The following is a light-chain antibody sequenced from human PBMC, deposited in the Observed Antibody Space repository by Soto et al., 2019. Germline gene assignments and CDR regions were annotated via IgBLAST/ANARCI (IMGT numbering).Light chain of an antibody. Sequence: IVLTQSPGTLSLSLGEGATLSCRASQNVRGDSLVWYQHKPGQAPRVLIYGASTRATGVPVRFSGSGSGTDFTLTITRLEPEDCAMYYCQQYGDSPETFGKGTKVDIK. J-gene: IGKJ1*01. V-gene: IGKV3-20*01. CDR2: GAS. CDR3: QQYGDSPET. CDR1: QNVRGDS.